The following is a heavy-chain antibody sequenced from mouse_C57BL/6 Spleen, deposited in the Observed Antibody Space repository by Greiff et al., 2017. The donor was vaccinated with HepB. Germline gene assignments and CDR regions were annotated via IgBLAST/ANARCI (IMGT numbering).Heavy chain of an antibody. CDR1: GFNIKDYY. Sequence: EVQLQQSGAELVRPGASVKLSCTASGFNIKDYYMHWVKQRPEQGLEWIGRIDPEDGDTEYAPKFQGKATMTADTSSNTADLQLSSLTSEDTAVYYCTTGGYVSSQYYFDYWGQGTTLTVSS. V-gene: IGHV14-1*01. CDR2: IDPEDGDT. J-gene: IGHJ2*01. D-gene: IGHD1-1*01. CDR3: TTGGYVSSQYYFDY.